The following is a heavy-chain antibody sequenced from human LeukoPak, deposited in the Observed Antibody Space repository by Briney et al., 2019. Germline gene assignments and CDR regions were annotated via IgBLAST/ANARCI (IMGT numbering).Heavy chain of an antibody. D-gene: IGHD6-13*01. CDR2: ISGSGGGT. J-gene: IGHJ4*02. CDR3: APDLRGSAWSLDD. V-gene: IGHV3-23*01. CDR1: GFTFSNYA. Sequence: GGSLRLSCTASGFTFSNYALGWVRQAPGKGPEWVSLISGSGGGTYFADSVKGRFTISRDNSKNTLYLQMDGLRAEDTAIYYCAPDLRGSAWSLDDWGQGTLVTVPS.